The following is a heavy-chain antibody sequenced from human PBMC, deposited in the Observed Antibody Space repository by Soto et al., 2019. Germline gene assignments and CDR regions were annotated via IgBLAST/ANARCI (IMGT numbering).Heavy chain of an antibody. CDR3: ARDPAYGDYFGGGDAFDI. Sequence: ASVKVSCKASGGSLSSYTISWVRQAPGQGLEWMGRIIPILGIANYAQKFQGRVTITADKSTSTAYMELSSLRSEDTAVYYCARDPAYGDYFGGGDAFDIWGQGTMVTVS. CDR1: GGSLSSYT. J-gene: IGHJ3*02. CDR2: IIPILGIA. V-gene: IGHV1-69*04. D-gene: IGHD4-17*01.